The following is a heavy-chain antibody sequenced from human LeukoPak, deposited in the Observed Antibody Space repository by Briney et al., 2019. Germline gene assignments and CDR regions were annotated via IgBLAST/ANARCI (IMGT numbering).Heavy chain of an antibody. Sequence: GGSLRLSCAASGFTFSSYGMRWVRQAPGKGLEWVAVIWYDGSNKYYADSVKGRFTISRDNSKNTLYLQMNSLRAEDTAVYYCARGHRQVVVVPAAPYGMDVWGQGTTVTVSS. D-gene: IGHD2-2*01. CDR1: GFTFSSYG. V-gene: IGHV3-33*01. CDR2: IWYDGSNK. J-gene: IGHJ6*02. CDR3: ARGHRQVVVVPAAPYGMDV.